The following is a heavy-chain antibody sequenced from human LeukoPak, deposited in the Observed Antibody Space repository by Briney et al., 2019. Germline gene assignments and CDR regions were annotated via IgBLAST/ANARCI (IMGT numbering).Heavy chain of an antibody. CDR2: IIPIFGTA. V-gene: IGHV1-69*01. J-gene: IGHJ2*01. Sequence: VASVKVSCKASGGTFSSYAISWVRQAPGQGLEWMGGIIPIFGTANYAQKFQGRVTITADESTSTAYMELSSLRSEDTAVYYCAREGYRPIVVVPAAPNHWYFDLWGRGTLVTVSS. CDR3: AREGYRPIVVVPAAPNHWYFDL. CDR1: GGTFSSYA. D-gene: IGHD2-2*01.